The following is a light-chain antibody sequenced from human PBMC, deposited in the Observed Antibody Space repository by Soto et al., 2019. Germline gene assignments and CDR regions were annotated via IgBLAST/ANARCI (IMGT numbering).Light chain of an antibody. J-gene: IGLJ1*01. CDR2: DVS. Sequence: QSAPTQPRSVSGSPGQSVTISCTGTSSDVGGYNYVSWYQQHPGKAPKLMIYDVSKRPSGVPDRFSGSKSGNTASLTISGPQAGDEANYYSYPYAGISYVFGPGTKAPVL. CDR3: YPYAGISYV. CDR1: SSDVGGYNY. V-gene: IGLV2-11*01.